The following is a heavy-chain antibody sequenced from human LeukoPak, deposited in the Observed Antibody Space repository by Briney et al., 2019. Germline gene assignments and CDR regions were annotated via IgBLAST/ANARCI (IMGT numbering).Heavy chain of an antibody. CDR1: GFTFSGSA. J-gene: IGHJ4*02. Sequence: GGSLKLSCAASGFTFSGSAMHWVCQASGKGLEWVGRIRSKANSYATAYAASVKGRFTISRDDSKNTAYLQMNSLKTEDTAVYYCTRHADYYDSSGYHFDYWGQGTLVTVSS. CDR3: TRHADYYDSSGYHFDY. CDR2: IRSKANSYAT. V-gene: IGHV3-73*01. D-gene: IGHD3-22*01.